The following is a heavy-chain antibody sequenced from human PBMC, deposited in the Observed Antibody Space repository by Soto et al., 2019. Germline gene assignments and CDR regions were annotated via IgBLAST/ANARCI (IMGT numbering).Heavy chain of an antibody. CDR3: AKGLGDYYYMDV. J-gene: IGHJ6*03. V-gene: IGHV3-23*01. Sequence: EVQLLESGGGLVQPGGSLRLSCAASGFTFSSYTMSWVRQAPGKGLEWGSAISDSGGSTYYADSVKGRFTISRDNSKHTLFLQVNSLRAEDTAVYYCAKGLGDYYYMDVWGKGTTVTVSS. CDR2: ISDSGGST. CDR1: GFTFSSYT.